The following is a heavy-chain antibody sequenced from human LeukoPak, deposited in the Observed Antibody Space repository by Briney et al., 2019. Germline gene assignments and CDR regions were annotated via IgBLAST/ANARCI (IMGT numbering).Heavy chain of an antibody. CDR2: IYYTGST. D-gene: IGHD3-3*01. Sequence: PSETLSLTCTVSGVSVSVSSGSYYWSWIRQPPGKGLEWIGYIYYTGSTNYNPSLKSRVTISSDTSKNQSSLKLSSVTAADTAVYYCARSHDFWSGYSWGQGTLVTVSS. CDR1: GVSVSVSSGSYY. CDR3: ARSHDFWSGYS. V-gene: IGHV4-61*01. J-gene: IGHJ4*02.